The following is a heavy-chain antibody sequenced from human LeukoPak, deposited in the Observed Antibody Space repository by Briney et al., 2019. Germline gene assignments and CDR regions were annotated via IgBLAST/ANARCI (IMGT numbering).Heavy chain of an antibody. Sequence: SETLSLTCSVSGGSISRSSYYWGWIRQPPGKGLEWIGSMYYSGTTYYNPSLKSRLTISVDTSQDQFSLRLTSVTAADTAVYYCARHGVDPAMDSSNDYYAMDVWGQGTTVTVSS. CDR1: GGSISRSSYY. CDR2: MYYSGTT. V-gene: IGHV4-39*01. CDR3: ARHGVDPAMDSSNDYYAMDV. J-gene: IGHJ6*02. D-gene: IGHD5-18*01.